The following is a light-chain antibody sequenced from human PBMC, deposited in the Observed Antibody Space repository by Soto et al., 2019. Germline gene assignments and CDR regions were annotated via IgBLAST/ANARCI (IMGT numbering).Light chain of an antibody. Sequence: QSALTQPPSASGSPGQSVTISCTGTSSDVGGYNYVSWYQQYPGKAPKIMIYDVSERPSGVPVRFSGSKSGNTASLTVSGLQAEDEADYYCCSYAGTNNLVFGGGTKLTVL. CDR1: SSDVGGYNY. J-gene: IGLJ3*02. CDR2: DVS. CDR3: CSYAGTNNLV. V-gene: IGLV2-8*01.